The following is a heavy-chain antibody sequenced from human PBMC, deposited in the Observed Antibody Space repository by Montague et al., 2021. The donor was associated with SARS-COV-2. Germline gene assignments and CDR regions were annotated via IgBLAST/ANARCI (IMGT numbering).Heavy chain of an antibody. CDR2: FPADGRNI. V-gene: IGHV3-30*03. CDR3: ARDLSGRFDL. Sequence: SRRFSCAASGFTFSYYGMFLVRQAPGKGPEWVAIFPADGRNIYYADSVKGRFTVSRDNSRDTLYLQMNSLRVEDTAMYYCARDLSGRFDLWGQGTLVTVSS. J-gene: IGHJ5*02. CDR1: GFTFSYYG.